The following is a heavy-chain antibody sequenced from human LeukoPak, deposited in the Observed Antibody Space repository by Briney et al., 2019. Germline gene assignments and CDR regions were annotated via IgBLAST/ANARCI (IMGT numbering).Heavy chain of an antibody. J-gene: IGHJ6*02. CDR1: GYRFTSQL. V-gene: IGHV5-51*01. D-gene: IGHD3-22*01. Sequence: GESVKISCTATGYRFTSQLIGWVRQVPGKGLEWMGTIYPADSDTRYSPSFQGHVTLSADKSINTAYLQWSSLKASDTATYYCVRTNYFDSSGYSAGYYYYGMDVWGQGSTVTVSS. CDR3: VRTNYFDSSGYSAGYYYYGMDV. CDR2: IYPADSDT.